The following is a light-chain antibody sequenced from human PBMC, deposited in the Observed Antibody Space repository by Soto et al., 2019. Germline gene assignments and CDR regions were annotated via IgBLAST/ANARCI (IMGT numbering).Light chain of an antibody. CDR2: DAS. Sequence: EIVLTQSPATLSLSPGERATLSCRASQSVSSYLAWYQQKPGQAPRLLIYDASNRATGIPARFSGSGSGTDFTLTISSLEPEDFAVYYCQLYLTFGGGTKVDIK. J-gene: IGKJ4*01. CDR3: QLYLT. CDR1: QSVSSY. V-gene: IGKV3-11*01.